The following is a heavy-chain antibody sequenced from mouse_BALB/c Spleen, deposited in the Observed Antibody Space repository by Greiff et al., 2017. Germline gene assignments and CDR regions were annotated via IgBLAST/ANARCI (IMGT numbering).Heavy chain of an antibody. CDR2: INPSNGRT. V-gene: IGHV1S81*02. Sequence: QVQLQQPGAELVKPGASVKLSCKASGYTFTSYWMHWVKQRPGQGLEWIGEINPSNGRTNYNEKFKSKATLTVDKSSSTAYMQLSSLTSEDSAVYYCAGYDGYCVGDWGQGTTLTVSS. CDR3: AGYDGYCVGD. J-gene: IGHJ2*01. CDR1: GYTFTSYW. D-gene: IGHD2-3*01.